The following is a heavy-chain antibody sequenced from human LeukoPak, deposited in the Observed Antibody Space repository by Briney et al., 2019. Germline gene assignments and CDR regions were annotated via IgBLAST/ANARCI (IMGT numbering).Heavy chain of an antibody. Sequence: SETLSLTCTVSGGSISSGSYYWSWIRQPAGKGLEWIGRIYTSGSTNYNPSLKSRVTISVDTSKNQFSLKLSSVTAADTAVYYCASSYYDSSGYPRALYYYYYMDVWGKGTTVTISS. CDR2: IYTSGST. CDR3: ASSYYDSSGYPRALYYYYYMDV. V-gene: IGHV4-61*02. D-gene: IGHD3-22*01. CDR1: GGSISSGSYY. J-gene: IGHJ6*03.